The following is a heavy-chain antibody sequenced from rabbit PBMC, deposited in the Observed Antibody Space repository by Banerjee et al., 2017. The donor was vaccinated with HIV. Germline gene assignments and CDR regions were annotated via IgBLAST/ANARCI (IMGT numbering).Heavy chain of an antibody. Sequence: QSLEESGGDLVKPEGSLTLTCTASGFSFSSNAMCWVRQAPGRGLELIACIVTSTGSTWYASWVNGRFTISRSTSLNTVDLKMTSLTAADTATYFCARSYGGGNYDAYYFNLWGPGTLVTVS. V-gene: IGHV1S43*01. J-gene: IGHJ4*01. CDR1: GFSFSSNA. CDR2: IVTSTGST. D-gene: IGHD8-1*01. CDR3: ARSYGGGNYDAYYFNL.